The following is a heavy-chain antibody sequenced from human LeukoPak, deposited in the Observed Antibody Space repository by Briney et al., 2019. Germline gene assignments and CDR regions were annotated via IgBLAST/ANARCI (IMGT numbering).Heavy chain of an antibody. Sequence: ASVNVSCKASGYTFTGCYMHWVRQAAGQGIEWMGWINPNSGGTNYAQKFQGRVTMTRDTPISTAYMELSRLRSDDTAVYYCARSYYDSSGYAFFDYWGQGTLVTVSS. V-gene: IGHV1-2*02. CDR1: GYTFTGCY. D-gene: IGHD3-22*01. J-gene: IGHJ4*02. CDR2: INPNSGGT. CDR3: ARSYYDSSGYAFFDY.